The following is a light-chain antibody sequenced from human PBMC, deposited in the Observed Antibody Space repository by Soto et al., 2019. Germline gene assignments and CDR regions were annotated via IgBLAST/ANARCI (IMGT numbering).Light chain of an antibody. Sequence: EIVITQSPAILSVSPGESATLSCRTSQSVGRNLAWYQQKPGQPPRLLVYGASTRTTDSPARFSGSGSGTDFTLTISSLQSEDFAVYYCQQYSDWWTFGQGTKVEIK. CDR1: QSVGRN. J-gene: IGKJ1*01. CDR2: GAS. V-gene: IGKV3-15*01. CDR3: QQYSDWWT.